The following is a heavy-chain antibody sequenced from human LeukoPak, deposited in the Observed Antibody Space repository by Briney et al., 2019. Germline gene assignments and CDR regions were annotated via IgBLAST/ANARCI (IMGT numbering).Heavy chain of an antibody. Sequence: GGSLRLSCAASGFTFSSYARSWVRQAPGKGLERVSAISGSGGSTYYADSVKGRFTISRDNSKNTLYPQMNSLRAEDTAVYYCAKGGYINSWAYGVHWGQGALVTVSS. CDR1: GFTFSSYA. V-gene: IGHV3-23*01. CDR2: ISGSGGST. D-gene: IGHD6-13*01. CDR3: AKGGYINSWAYGVH. J-gene: IGHJ4*02.